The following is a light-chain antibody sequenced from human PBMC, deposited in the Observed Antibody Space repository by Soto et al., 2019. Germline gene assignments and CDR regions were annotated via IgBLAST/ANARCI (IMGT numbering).Light chain of an antibody. CDR3: QQYYDWPLT. Sequence: EIVMTQSPATLSVSPGERATLFCRASQGVNTYLAWYQQKPAQAPRLLIYGQSTRDTVIPARFSGSVSGTEFTLTISSLQSEDFAVYYCQQYYDWPLTVGGGTKVEVK. CDR1: QGVNTY. J-gene: IGKJ4*01. V-gene: IGKV3-15*01. CDR2: GQS.